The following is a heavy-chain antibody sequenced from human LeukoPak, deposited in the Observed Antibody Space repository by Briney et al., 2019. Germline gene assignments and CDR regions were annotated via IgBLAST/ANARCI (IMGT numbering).Heavy chain of an antibody. CDR2: IYYSGST. CDR1: GGSISSSSYY. Sequence: SETLSLTYTVSGGSISSSSYYWGWIRQPPGKGLGWIGSIYYSGSTYYNPSLKSRVSISVDTSKKQFSLNLSSVTAADTAVYYCARLGSRRSIAVAVPLPDYWGQGTLVTVSS. V-gene: IGHV4-39*07. D-gene: IGHD6-19*01. J-gene: IGHJ4*02. CDR3: ARLGSRRSIAVAVPLPDY.